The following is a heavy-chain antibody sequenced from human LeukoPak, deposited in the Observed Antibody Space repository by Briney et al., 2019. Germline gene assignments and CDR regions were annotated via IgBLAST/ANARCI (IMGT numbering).Heavy chain of an antibody. CDR3: ARAGGVTDYFDY. CDR1: GGTFSSYA. Sequence: GASVKVSCKASGGTFSSYAISWVRQAPGQGLEWTGRIIPILGIANYAQKFQGRVTITADKSTSTAYMELSSLRSEDTAVYYCARAGGVTDYFDYWGRGTLVTVSS. V-gene: IGHV1-69*04. D-gene: IGHD2-21*02. CDR2: IIPILGIA. J-gene: IGHJ4*02.